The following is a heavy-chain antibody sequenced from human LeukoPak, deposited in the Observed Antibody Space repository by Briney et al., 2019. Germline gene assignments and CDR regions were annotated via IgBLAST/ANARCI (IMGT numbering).Heavy chain of an antibody. Sequence: SETLSLTCTVSGGSVSSISYYWGWIRQPPGKGLDWIGSIYYSGNTHYNPSLKSRVTISVDTSKNQFSLKLSSVTAADTAVYYCARAIYGWSERTTPYYFDYWGQGTLVTVSS. D-gene: IGHD1-1*01. J-gene: IGHJ4*02. CDR2: IYYSGNT. CDR1: GGSVSSISYY. CDR3: ARAIYGWSERTTPYYFDY. V-gene: IGHV4-39*07.